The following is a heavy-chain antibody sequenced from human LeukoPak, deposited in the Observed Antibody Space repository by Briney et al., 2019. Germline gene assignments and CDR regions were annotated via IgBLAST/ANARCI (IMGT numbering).Heavy chain of an antibody. D-gene: IGHD3-22*01. CDR2: MNPNSGNT. J-gene: IGHJ4*02. CDR1: GYTFTSYD. V-gene: IGHV1-8*01. CDR3: ARGLRPYYYDSSGYYYRY. Sequence: ASVKVSCKASGYTFTSYDINWVRQATGQGLEWMGWMNPNSGNTGYAQKFQGRVTMTRNTSISTAYMEPSSLRSEDTAVYYCARGLRPYYYDSSGYYYRYWGQGTLVTVSS.